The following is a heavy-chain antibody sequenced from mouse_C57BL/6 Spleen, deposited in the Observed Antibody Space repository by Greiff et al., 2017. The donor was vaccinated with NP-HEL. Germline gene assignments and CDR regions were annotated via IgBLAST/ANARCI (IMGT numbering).Heavy chain of an antibody. Sequence: EVKLVESEGGLVQPGSSMKLSCTASGFTFSDYYMAWVRQAPEKGLEWVANINSDGSSTYYLDSLTSRFIISRDNAKNILYLQMSSLKSEDTATYYGTRVGITTRYFDVWGTGTTVTVSS. J-gene: IGHJ1*03. CDR2: INSDGSST. D-gene: IGHD2-4*01. CDR3: TRVGITTRYFDV. CDR1: GFTFSDYY. V-gene: IGHV5-16*01.